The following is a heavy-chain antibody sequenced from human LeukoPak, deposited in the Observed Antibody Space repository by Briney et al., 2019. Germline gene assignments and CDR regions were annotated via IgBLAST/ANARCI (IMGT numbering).Heavy chain of an antibody. V-gene: IGHV3-64*02. D-gene: IGHD1-7*01. CDR3: ARIGMENFYDL. Sequence: SGGSLRLSCAGSGFTFSGFSMHWVRQTPGGGLQYVSAINGAGDRAYYADSVKGRFSISRDNSKNTLYLQMGNLRGEDMALYFCARIGMENFYDLWGQGTLVTVSA. CDR2: INGAGDRA. CDR1: GFTFSGFS. J-gene: IGHJ5*02.